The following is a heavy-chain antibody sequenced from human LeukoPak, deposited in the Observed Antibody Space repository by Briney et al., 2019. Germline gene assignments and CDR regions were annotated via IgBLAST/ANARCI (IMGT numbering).Heavy chain of an antibody. CDR2: VYSSGSA. Sequence: SEILSLTCSVSGGSISSGSYFWSWIRQPAGKGLEWIGRVYSSGSANYNPSLESRVSISVDTSKNHFSLKLNSVTAADTAVYYCARERAERFYYGSGSSYNGCELDCWGQGTLVTVSS. CDR1: GGSISSGSYF. V-gene: IGHV4-61*02. CDR3: ARERAERFYYGSGSSYNGCELDC. D-gene: IGHD3-10*01. J-gene: IGHJ4*02.